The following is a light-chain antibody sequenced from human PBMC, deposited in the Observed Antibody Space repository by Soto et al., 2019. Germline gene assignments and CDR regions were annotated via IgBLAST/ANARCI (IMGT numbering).Light chain of an antibody. CDR1: QSISSY. CDR2: AAS. V-gene: IGKV1-39*01. Sequence: DIQMTQSPSSLSASIGDRVTITCRASQSISSYLNWYQQKPGKAPKLLIYAASSLQSGVPSRFSGSGSGTDFTLTISSLQPEDFATYYCQQSYITPLTFGQGTKVEL. CDR3: QQSYITPLT. J-gene: IGKJ1*01.